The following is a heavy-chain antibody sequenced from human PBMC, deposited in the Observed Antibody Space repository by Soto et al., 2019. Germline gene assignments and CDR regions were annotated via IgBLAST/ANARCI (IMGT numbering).Heavy chain of an antibody. CDR1: GGSISSGGYY. D-gene: IGHD5-12*01. V-gene: IGHV4-31*03. CDR3: ARTGTRDSGLDY. CDR2: IYYSGST. J-gene: IGHJ4*02. Sequence: SETLSLTCTVSGGSISSGGYYWSWIRQHPGKGLEWIGYIYYSGSTYYNPSLKSRVTISVDTSKNQFSLKLSSVTAADTAVYYCARTGTRDSGLDYWGKGTLVTVSS.